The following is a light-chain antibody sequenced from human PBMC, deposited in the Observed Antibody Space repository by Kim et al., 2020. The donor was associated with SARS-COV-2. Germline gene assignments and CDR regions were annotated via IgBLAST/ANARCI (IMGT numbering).Light chain of an antibody. CDR3: QQYAGLPRT. V-gene: IGKV3-20*01. J-gene: IGKJ2*02. Sequence: NVLTQSPGTLSLSPGERATLSCRASQSVSSNSLAWYQQKPGQAPRLLIYGASSRATGIPDRFSGSGSGTDFTLTISRLDPEDFAVYYCQQYAGLPRTFGQGTKLEIK. CDR2: GAS. CDR1: QSVSSNS.